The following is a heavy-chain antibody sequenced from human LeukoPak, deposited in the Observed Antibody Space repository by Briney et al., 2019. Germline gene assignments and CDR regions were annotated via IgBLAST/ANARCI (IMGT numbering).Heavy chain of an antibody. CDR3: ARDRNTRMSDQDY. Sequence: GGSLRLACAASVFTFSSNYVRWVRQAPGKGVEWVSVIYRCGRTYYADSGKGRFTLSRDHSKNPLYLKMNSLGVEDTAVYYCARDRNTRMSDQDYWXXXTXVTVS. CDR2: IYRCGRT. J-gene: IGHJ4*02. V-gene: IGHV3-66*01. D-gene: IGHD2-8*01. CDR1: VFTFSSNY.